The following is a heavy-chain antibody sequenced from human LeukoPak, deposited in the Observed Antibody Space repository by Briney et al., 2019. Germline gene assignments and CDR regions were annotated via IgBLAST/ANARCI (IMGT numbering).Heavy chain of an antibody. CDR2: IYYSGST. J-gene: IGHJ4*02. CDR1: GGSISSSSYY. V-gene: IGHV4-39*07. Sequence: SETLSPTCTVSGGSISSSSYYWGWIRQPPGKGLEWIGSIYYSGSTYYNPSLKSRVTISVDTSKNQFSLKLSSVTAADTAVYYCARGGRIAAHDYWGQGTLVTVSS. D-gene: IGHD6-13*01. CDR3: ARGGRIAAHDY.